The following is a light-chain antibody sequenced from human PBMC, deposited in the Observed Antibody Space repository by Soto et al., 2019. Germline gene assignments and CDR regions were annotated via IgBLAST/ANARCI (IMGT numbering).Light chain of an antibody. V-gene: IGLV2-14*01. CDR2: EVT. J-gene: IGLJ2*01. CDR1: SSDVGAYKY. Sequence: QSALTQPASVSGSPGQSITISCTGTSSDVGAYKYVSWYQQHPGKAPKLMIYEVTKRPSGVSNRFSGSKSGNTASLTISGLQAEDEADYYCSSYSSSGTLVLFGVGTKVTVL. CDR3: SSYSSSGTLVL.